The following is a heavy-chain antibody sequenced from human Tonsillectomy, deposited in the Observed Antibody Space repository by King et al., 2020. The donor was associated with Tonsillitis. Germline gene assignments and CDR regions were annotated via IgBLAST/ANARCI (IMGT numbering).Heavy chain of an antibody. Sequence: VQLVESGGGLVQPGGSLRLSCAASGFTFSRYAMSWVRQAPGKGLEWVSGISGSGGSTYYADSVKGRFTISRDNSKNTLDLQMSSLRGEDTAVFYCAKDVRGPWGGRSYDAVDIWGQGTMVTVSS. J-gene: IGHJ3*02. V-gene: IGHV3-23*04. CDR3: AKDVRGPWGGRSYDAVDI. CDR1: GFTFSRYA. CDR2: ISGSGGST. D-gene: IGHD2-15*01.